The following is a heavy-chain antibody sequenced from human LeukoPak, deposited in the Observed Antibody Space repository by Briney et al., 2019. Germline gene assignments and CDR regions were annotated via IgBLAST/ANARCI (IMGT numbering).Heavy chain of an antibody. CDR2: ISSSSSYI. J-gene: IGHJ5*02. CDR1: GFTFSSYS. Sequence: GGSLRLSCAASGFTFSSYSMNWVRQAPGKGLEGVSSISSSSSYIYYADSVKGRFTISRDNAKNSLYLQMNSLRAEDTAVYYCARRVSSGYYYSIPSNWFDPWGQGTLVTVSS. V-gene: IGHV3-21*01. D-gene: IGHD3-22*01. CDR3: ARRVSSGYYYSIPSNWFDP.